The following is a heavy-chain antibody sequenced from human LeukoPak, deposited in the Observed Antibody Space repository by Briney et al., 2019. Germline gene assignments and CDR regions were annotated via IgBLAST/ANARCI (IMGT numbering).Heavy chain of an antibody. CDR2: IIPIFGTA. Sequence: SVKVSCKASGGTFSSYAISWVRQAPGQGLEWMGGIIPIFGTANYAQKFQGRVTITADESTSTAYMELSSLRSEDTAVYYCAREMGRDDSSGYYLDYWGQGTLVTVSS. J-gene: IGHJ4*02. D-gene: IGHD3-22*01. CDR3: AREMGRDDSSGYYLDY. V-gene: IGHV1-69*13. CDR1: GGTFSSYA.